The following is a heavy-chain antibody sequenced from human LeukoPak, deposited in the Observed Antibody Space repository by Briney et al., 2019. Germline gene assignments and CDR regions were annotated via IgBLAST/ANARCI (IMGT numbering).Heavy chain of an antibody. Sequence: SETLSLTCTVSDDSITMFYWTWIRQPPGKGLEWIGYVDHTGSTKFNPSLNGRVSISRDTSNNFFSLRLRSVTAADTAVYFCARGRVSSSTWYSTYYYFFYMDFWGKGTTVTVSS. D-gene: IGHD4-11*01. V-gene: IGHV4-59*01. CDR2: VDHTGST. CDR1: DDSITMFY. CDR3: ARGRVSSSTWYSTYYYFFYMDF. J-gene: IGHJ6*03.